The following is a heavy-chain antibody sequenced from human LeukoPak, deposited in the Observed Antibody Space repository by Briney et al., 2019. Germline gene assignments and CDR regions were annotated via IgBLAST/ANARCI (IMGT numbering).Heavy chain of an antibody. D-gene: IGHD3-10*01. CDR1: GFMFSDYY. Sequence: PGGSLRLSCAASGFMFSDYYMSWIRQAPGKGLEWVSYISISGSDSYTNYADSVKGRFTISRDNAKNSLYLQMNSLRAEDTAIYYCASIYGSGSYYPYFDNWGQGTLVTVSS. J-gene: IGHJ4*02. CDR2: ISISGSDSYT. CDR3: ASIYGSGSYYPYFDN. V-gene: IGHV3-11*03.